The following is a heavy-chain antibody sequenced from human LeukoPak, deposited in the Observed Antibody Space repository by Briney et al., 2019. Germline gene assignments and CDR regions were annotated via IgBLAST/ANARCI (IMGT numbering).Heavy chain of an antibody. Sequence: PGVSLRLSCAASGFSFSSYGMHWVRQAPGKGLEYVSVISSNGDSTYYANSVKGRFTISRDNSKNMVYLQMGSLRAEDMAVYYCARSIAVAGPYYFDYWGQGTLVTVSS. J-gene: IGHJ4*02. V-gene: IGHV3-64*01. CDR2: ISSNGDST. CDR3: ARSIAVAGPYYFDY. D-gene: IGHD6-19*01. CDR1: GFSFSSYG.